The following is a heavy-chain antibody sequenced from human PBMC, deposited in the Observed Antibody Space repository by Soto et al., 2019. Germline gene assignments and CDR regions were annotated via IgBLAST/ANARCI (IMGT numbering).Heavy chain of an antibody. J-gene: IGHJ4*02. CDR2: IYYSGST. CDR3: ARQFTRGRYYYDSSGYPPAGYFDY. Sequence: PSETLSLTCTVSGGSISSSSYYWGWIRQPPGKGLEWIGSIYYSGSTYYNPSLKSRVTISVDTSKNQFSLKLSSVTAADTAVYYCARQFTRGRYYYDSSGYPPAGYFDYWGQGTLVTVSS. D-gene: IGHD3-22*01. CDR1: GGSISSSSYY. V-gene: IGHV4-39*01.